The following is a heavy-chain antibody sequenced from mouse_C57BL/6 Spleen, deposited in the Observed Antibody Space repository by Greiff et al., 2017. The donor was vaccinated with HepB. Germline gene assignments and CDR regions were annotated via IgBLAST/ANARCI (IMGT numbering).Heavy chain of an antibody. D-gene: IGHD1-1*01. V-gene: IGHV5-17*01. CDR3: AREITTVVEGYFDV. J-gene: IGHJ1*03. CDR2: ISSGSSTI. Sequence: EVQLVESGGGLVKPGGSLKLSCAASGFTFSDYGMHWVRQAPEKGLEWVAYISSGSSTIYYADTVKGRFTISRDNAKHTLFLQMTSLRSEDTAMYYGAREITTVVEGYFDVWGTGTTVTVSS. CDR1: GFTFSDYG.